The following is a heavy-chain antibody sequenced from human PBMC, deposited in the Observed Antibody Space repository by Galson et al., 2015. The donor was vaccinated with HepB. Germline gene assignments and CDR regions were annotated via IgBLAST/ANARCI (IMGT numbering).Heavy chain of an antibody. V-gene: IGHV3-64D*06. Sequence: SLRLSCAASGFTFSSYAMHWVRQAPGKGLEYVSAISSNGGSTYYADSVKGRFTISRDNSKNTLYLQMSSLRAEDTAVYYCVKGGRYVWGPTGAVFDYWGQGTLVTVSS. D-gene: IGHD3-16*01. J-gene: IGHJ4*02. CDR3: VKGGRYVWGPTGAVFDY. CDR1: GFTFSSYA. CDR2: ISSNGGST.